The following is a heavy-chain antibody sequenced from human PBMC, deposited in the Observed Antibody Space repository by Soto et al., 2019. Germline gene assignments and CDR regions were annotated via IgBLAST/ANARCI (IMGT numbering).Heavy chain of an antibody. J-gene: IGHJ4*02. CDR1: GYTFTAYP. D-gene: IGHD3-10*01. CDR3: ARKGYYGAGVYYFDH. CDR2: INAANGDT. V-gene: IGHV1-3*01. Sequence: ASVKVSCKASGYTFTAYPMHWVRQAPGQRLEWMGWINAANGDTGYSQKFHDRVTFTRDTSATTVYMELSSLTSEDTAVYYCARKGYYGAGVYYFDHWGQGTLVTVSS.